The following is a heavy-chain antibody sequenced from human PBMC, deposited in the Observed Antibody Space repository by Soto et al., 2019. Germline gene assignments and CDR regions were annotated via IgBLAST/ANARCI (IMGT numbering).Heavy chain of an antibody. J-gene: IGHJ6*02. V-gene: IGHV1-3*01. CDR3: ARTYGDYANYGMDV. CDR2: INAGNGNT. CDR1: GYTFTSYG. Sequence: ASVKVSCKASGYTFTSYGMHWVRQAPGQRLEWMGWINAGNGNTKYSQKFQGRVTITRDTSASTAYMELSSLRSEDTAVYYCARTYGDYANYGMDVWGQGTTVTVSS. D-gene: IGHD4-17*01.